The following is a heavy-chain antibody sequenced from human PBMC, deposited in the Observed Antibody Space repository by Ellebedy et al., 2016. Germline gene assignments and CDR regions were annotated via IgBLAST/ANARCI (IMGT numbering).Heavy chain of an antibody. CDR3: ARHVDTASVDRVDAFDI. CDR2: IYYSGST. J-gene: IGHJ3*02. V-gene: IGHV4-39*01. Sequence: SETLSLTCIVSGGSISSSSYYWGWIRQPPGKGLEWIGSIYYSGSTYYNPSLKSRVTISVDTSKNQFSLKLSSATAADTAVYYCARHVDTASVDRVDAFDIWGQGTMVTVSS. CDR1: GGSISSSSYY. D-gene: IGHD5-18*01.